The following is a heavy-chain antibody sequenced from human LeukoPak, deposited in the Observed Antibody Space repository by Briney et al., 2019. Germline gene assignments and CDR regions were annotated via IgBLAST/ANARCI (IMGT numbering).Heavy chain of an antibody. D-gene: IGHD5-12*01. CDR2: IYYSGST. V-gene: IGHV4-39*01. CDR3: ARRGYSGYDEYYFDY. CDR1: GGSISSSSYY. J-gene: IGHJ4*02. Sequence: PSETLSLTCTVSGGSISSSSYYWGWIRQPPGKGLEWIGSIYYSGSTYYNPSLKSRVTISVDTSKNQFSLKLSSVTAADTAVYYCARRGYSGYDEYYFDYWGQGTLVTVSS.